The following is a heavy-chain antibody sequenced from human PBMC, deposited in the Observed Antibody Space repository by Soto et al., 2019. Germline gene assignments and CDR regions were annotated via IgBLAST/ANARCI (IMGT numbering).Heavy chain of an antibody. D-gene: IGHD2-21*02. V-gene: IGHV1-3*01. J-gene: IGHJ4*02. CDR2: INAGNGNT. CDR1: GGTFSSYT. CDR3: ARSIVVVTALDY. Sequence: ASVKVSSKASGGTFSSYTISWVRQAPGQRLEWMGWINAGNGNTKYSQKFQGRVTITRDTSASTAYMELSSLRSEDTAVYYCARSIVVVTALDYWGQGTLVTVSS.